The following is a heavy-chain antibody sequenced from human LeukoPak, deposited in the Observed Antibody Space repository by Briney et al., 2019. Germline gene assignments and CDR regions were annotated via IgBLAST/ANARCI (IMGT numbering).Heavy chain of an antibody. CDR2: MNPNSGNT. V-gene: IGHV1-8*02. Sequence: ASVKVSCKASGGTFSSYDINWVRQATGQGLEWMGWMNPNSGNTGYAQKFQGRVTMTRNTSISTAYMELSSLRSEDTAVYYCARGRLKVRGASYYMDVWGKGTTVTISS. CDR3: ARGRLKVRGASYYMDV. CDR1: GGTFSSYD. J-gene: IGHJ6*03. D-gene: IGHD3-10*01.